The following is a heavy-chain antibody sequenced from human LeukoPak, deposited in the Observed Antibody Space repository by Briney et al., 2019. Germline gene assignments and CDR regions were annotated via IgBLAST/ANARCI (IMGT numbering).Heavy chain of an antibody. CDR3: AKGDNDILTGYYNSFDY. J-gene: IGHJ4*02. CDR2: ISYDGSNK. V-gene: IGHV3-30-3*01. Sequence: GGSLRLSCAASGFTFSSYAMHWVRQAPGKGLEWVAVISYDGSNKYYADSVKGRFTISRDDSKNTMYLQMNSLRAEDTAVYYCAKGDNDILTGYYNSFDYWGQGTLVTVSS. CDR1: GFTFSSYA. D-gene: IGHD3-9*01.